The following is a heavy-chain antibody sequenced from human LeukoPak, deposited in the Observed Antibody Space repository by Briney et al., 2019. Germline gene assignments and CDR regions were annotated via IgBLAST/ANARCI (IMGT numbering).Heavy chain of an antibody. CDR1: GYTFTGYY. CDR2: INPNSGGT. J-gene: IGHJ4*02. V-gene: IGHV1-2*02. Sequence: GASVKVSCKASGYTFTGYYMHWVRQAPGQGLEWMGWINPNSGGTNYAQKFQGRVTMTRDTSISTAYMELSRLRSDDTAMYYCAGHSYTSSFKALDYWGQGTLVTVSS. CDR3: AGHSYTSSFKALDY. D-gene: IGHD6-13*01.